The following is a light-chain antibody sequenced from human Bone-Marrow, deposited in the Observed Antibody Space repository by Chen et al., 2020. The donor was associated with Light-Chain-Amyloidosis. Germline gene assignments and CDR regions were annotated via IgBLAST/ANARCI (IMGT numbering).Light chain of an antibody. CDR3: QQVNSYPYT. J-gene: IGKJ2*01. V-gene: IGKV1-9*01. CDR2: VAS. CDR1: QDISSS. Sequence: DIQMTQSPSVLSACVGDRVTITCRASQDISSSLAWYQQKPGKAPKLLISVASTLQSGVPSKFSGSGSGTEFTLTISSLQPEDFATYYCQQVNSYPYTFGQGIKLEIK.